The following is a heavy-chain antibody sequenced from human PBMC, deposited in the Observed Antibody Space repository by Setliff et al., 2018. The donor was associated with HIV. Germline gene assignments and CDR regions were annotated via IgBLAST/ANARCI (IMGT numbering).Heavy chain of an antibody. CDR3: TKGRLGQADY. CDR1: GGSISSSSYY. CDR2: IYYSGST. V-gene: IGHV4-39*07. Sequence: SETLSLTCSVSGGSISSSSYYWGWIHQPPGKGLEWIGSIYYSGSTYYNPSLKGRVTISIDKSRKYFSLKLPSVTAADTAMYFCTKGRLGQADYWGQGTLVTVSS. J-gene: IGHJ4*02. D-gene: IGHD4-17*01.